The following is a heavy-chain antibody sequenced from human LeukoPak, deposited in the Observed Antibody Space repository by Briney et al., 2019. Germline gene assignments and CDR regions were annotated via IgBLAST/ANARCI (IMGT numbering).Heavy chain of an antibody. D-gene: IGHD4-17*01. J-gene: IGHJ6*02. CDR1: GDSVSSNSAA. Sequence: SQTLSLTCAISGDSVSSNSAAWHWIRQSPSRGLEWLGRTYYRSKWYNDYAVSVKSRITINPDTSKNQFSLQLNSVTPEDTAVYYCAREDYGDYYGMDVWGQGTTVTVSS. V-gene: IGHV6-1*01. CDR2: TYYRSKWYN. CDR3: AREDYGDYYGMDV.